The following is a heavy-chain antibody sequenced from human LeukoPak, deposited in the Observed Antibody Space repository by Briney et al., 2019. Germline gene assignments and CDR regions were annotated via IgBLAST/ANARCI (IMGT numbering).Heavy chain of an antibody. CDR1: GFTFSSYS. CDR3: AREWFGYCTDGNCYGAFDF. Sequence: PGGSLRLSCTASGFTFSSYSMNWVRQAPGKGLEWVSSISSSSSYIYYADSVKGRFTIPRDNAKNSLYLQMNSLRAEDTAAYYCAREWFGYCTDGNCYGAFDFWGQGTMVTVSS. D-gene: IGHD2-15*01. CDR2: ISSSSSYI. J-gene: IGHJ3*01. V-gene: IGHV3-21*01.